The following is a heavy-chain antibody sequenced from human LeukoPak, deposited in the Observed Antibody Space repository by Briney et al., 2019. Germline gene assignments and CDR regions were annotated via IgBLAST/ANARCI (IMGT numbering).Heavy chain of an antibody. CDR3: ARRITGTTSDSFDY. CDR1: GGSISSSSYY. J-gene: IGHJ4*02. D-gene: IGHD1-20*01. Sequence: SETLSLTCTVSGGSISSSSYYWAWIRQPPGKGLEWIGNIYNSGSTYYNRSLKSRVTISADTSKNQFSLRLTSVTAADTAVYYCARRITGTTSDSFDYWGQGTLVTVSS. V-gene: IGHV4-39*01. CDR2: IYNSGST.